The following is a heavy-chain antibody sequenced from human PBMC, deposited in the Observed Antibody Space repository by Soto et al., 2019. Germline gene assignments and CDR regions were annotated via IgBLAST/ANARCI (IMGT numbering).Heavy chain of an antibody. Sequence: PGGSLRLSCAASGFTFSSYGMNWVRQAPGKGLEWVSALSGSGDTTYYADSVRGRFSISRDNSKNTLYLQMSSLRGEDTAVYYCAKGNQFFYYYAMDVWGPGTKVTVSS. V-gene: IGHV3-23*01. CDR3: AKGNQFFYYYAMDV. CDR1: GFTFSSYG. J-gene: IGHJ6*02. CDR2: LSGSGDTT.